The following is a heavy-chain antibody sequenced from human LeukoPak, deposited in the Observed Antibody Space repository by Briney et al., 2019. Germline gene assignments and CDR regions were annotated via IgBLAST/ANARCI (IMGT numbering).Heavy chain of an antibody. V-gene: IGHV4-59*01. D-gene: IGHD3-22*01. Sequence: PSETLPLTCTVSGGSTSSYYWSWIRQPPGKGLEWIGYIYYSGSTNYNPSLKSRVTISVDTSKNQFSLKLSSVTAADTAVYYCARDLSVRPDYYDSSGYDYWGQGTLVTVSS. CDR1: GGSTSSYY. CDR3: ARDLSVRPDYYDSSGYDY. J-gene: IGHJ4*02. CDR2: IYYSGST.